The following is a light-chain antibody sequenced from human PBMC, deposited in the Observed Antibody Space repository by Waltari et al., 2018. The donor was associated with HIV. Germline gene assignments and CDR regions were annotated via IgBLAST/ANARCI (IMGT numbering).Light chain of an antibody. CDR1: QSVATN. J-gene: IGKJ5*01. Sequence: EIIMTQSPTTLSVAPGERATFSCRASQSVATNLAWYQQKPGQAPRLLSHSASTRATGVPPRFSGSGSGTEFTLTISSLQSEDFAIYYCQQYNLWPPITFGQGTRLE. CDR3: QQYNLWPPIT. CDR2: SAS. V-gene: IGKV3-15*01.